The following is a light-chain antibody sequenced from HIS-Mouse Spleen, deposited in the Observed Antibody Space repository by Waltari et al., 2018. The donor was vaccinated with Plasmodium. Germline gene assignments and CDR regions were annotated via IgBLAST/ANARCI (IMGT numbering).Light chain of an antibody. Sequence: QSVLTPPPSVSGAPGQRVTISCTGSSSNIAAGYAVHWYQQLPGTAPKLLIYGNSNRPSGVPDRFSGSKSGTSASLAITGLQAEDEADYYCQSYDSSLSGVVFGGGTKLTVL. CDR2: GNS. CDR3: QSYDSSLSGVV. J-gene: IGLJ2*01. V-gene: IGLV1-40*01. CDR1: SSNIAAGYA.